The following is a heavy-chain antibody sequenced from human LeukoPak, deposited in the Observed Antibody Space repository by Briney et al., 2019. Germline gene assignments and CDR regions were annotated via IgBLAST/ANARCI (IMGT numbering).Heavy chain of an antibody. V-gene: IGHV1-69*13. J-gene: IGHJ4*02. D-gene: IGHD2-15*01. CDR3: ARDLGYCSGGSCYSGFDY. CDR1: GGTFSSYA. Sequence: ASVKVSCKASGGTFSSYAISWVRQAPGQGLEWMGGIIPIFGTANYAQKFQGRVTITADEFTSTAYMELSSLRSEDTAVYYCARDLGYCSGGSCYSGFDYWGQGTLVTVSS. CDR2: IIPIFGTA.